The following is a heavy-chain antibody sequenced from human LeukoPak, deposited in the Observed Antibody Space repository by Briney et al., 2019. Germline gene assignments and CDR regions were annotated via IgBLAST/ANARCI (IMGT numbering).Heavy chain of an antibody. CDR1: GFTFDDYA. CDR3: AKIRFIAAAGAFEI. J-gene: IGHJ3*02. D-gene: IGHD6-13*01. Sequence: GGSLRLSCAASGFTFDDYAMHWVRQAPGKGLEWVSGISWNSGSIGYADSVKGRFTISRDNAKNSLYLQMNSLRAEDTAVYYCAKIRFIAAAGAFEIWGQGTMVTVSS. V-gene: IGHV3-9*01. CDR2: ISWNSGSI.